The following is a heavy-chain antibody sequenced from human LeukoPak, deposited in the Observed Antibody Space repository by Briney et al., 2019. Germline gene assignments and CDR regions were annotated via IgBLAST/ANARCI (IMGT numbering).Heavy chain of an antibody. CDR3: ATSTVGYCSGGSCYSGLHYYYYGMDV. CDR2: ISGSGGST. Sequence: GGSLRLSCAASGFTFSSYAMSWVRQAPGKGLEWVSAISGSGGSTYYADSVKGRFTISRDNSKNTLYLQMNSLRAEDTAVYYCATSTVGYCSGGSCYSGLHYYYYGMDVWGQGTTVTVSS. V-gene: IGHV3-23*01. J-gene: IGHJ6*02. D-gene: IGHD2-15*01. CDR1: GFTFSSYA.